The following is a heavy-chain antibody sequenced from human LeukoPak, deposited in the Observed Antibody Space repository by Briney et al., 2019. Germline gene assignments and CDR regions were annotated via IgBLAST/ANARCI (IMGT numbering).Heavy chain of an antibody. CDR3: ARGDGPGATELDY. CDR2: IYYSGST. Sequence: SETLSLTRTVSGGSISSYYWSWIRQPPGKGLEWIGYIYYSGSTNYNPSLKSRVTISVDTSKNQFSLKLSSVTAADTAVYYCARGDGPGATELDYWGQGTLVTVSS. CDR1: GGSISSYY. J-gene: IGHJ4*02. V-gene: IGHV4-59*08. D-gene: IGHD5-24*01.